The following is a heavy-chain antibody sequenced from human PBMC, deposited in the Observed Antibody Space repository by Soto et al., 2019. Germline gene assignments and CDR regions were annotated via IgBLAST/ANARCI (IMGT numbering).Heavy chain of an antibody. Sequence: PSETLSLTCTFSDCHISNYFWSWIRQPTGKGLEWIGYVYYSETTNYKPSLNYNPSLKSRVTISLDTSTNQYSLRLSSVTTEDTAVYYCARDRIAVAGTVDYWGQGTLVTVSS. D-gene: IGHD6-19*01. J-gene: IGHJ4*02. CDR1: DCHISNYF. CDR2: VYYSETT. CDR3: ARDRIAVAGTVDY. V-gene: IGHV4-59*01.